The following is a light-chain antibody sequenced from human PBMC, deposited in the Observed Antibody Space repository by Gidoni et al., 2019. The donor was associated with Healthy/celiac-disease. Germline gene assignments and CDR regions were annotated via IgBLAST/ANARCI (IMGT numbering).Light chain of an antibody. Sequence: DIQMTPSPSTLSAYVGDRVTITCRASQSISSWFAWYQQKPGKAPKLLIYKTSSLESGVPSRLSGSGSGTEFTLTISSLQPDDFATYYCQQYNSYRWTFGQGTKVEIK. J-gene: IGKJ1*01. CDR2: KTS. CDR3: QQYNSYRWT. CDR1: QSISSW. V-gene: IGKV1-5*03.